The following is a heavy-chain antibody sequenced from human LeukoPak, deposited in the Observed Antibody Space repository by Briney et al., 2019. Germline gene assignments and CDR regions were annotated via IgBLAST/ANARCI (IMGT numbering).Heavy chain of an antibody. D-gene: IGHD1-26*01. Sequence: GRSLRLSCAASGFTFSSYGMHWVRQAPGKGLEWVAVISYDGSNKYYADSVKGRFTISRDNSKNTLYLQMNSLRAEDTAVYYCAKDGAVPGSYYVDYYYYYGMDVWGQGTTVTVSS. CDR2: ISYDGSNK. J-gene: IGHJ6*02. CDR1: GFTFSSYG. V-gene: IGHV3-30*18. CDR3: AKDGAVPGSYYVDYYYYYGMDV.